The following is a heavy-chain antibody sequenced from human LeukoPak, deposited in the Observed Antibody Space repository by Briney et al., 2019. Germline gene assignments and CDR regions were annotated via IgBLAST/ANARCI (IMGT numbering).Heavy chain of an antibody. Sequence: SETLSLTCTVSGYSISSGYYWGWLRQPPGRGLEWIGTIYHSGSTYYNPSLKSRVTISVDTSKNQFSLKLSSVTAADTAVYYCARLHYYGSGSYYPDYWGQGTLVTVSS. CDR1: GYSISSGYY. V-gene: IGHV4-38-2*02. CDR2: IYHSGST. D-gene: IGHD3-10*01. CDR3: ARLHYYGSGSYYPDY. J-gene: IGHJ4*02.